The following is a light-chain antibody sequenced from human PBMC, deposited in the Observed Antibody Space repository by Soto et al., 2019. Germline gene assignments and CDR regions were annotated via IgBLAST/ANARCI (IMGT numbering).Light chain of an antibody. CDR2: DVS. J-gene: IGLJ1*01. V-gene: IGLV2-14*01. CDR3: GSFTSNSIDV. CDR1: SSDVGGYNY. Sequence: QSALTQPASVSGSPGQSITISCTGTSSDVGGYNYDSWYQQYPGKAPRLMIYDVSNRPSGVSNRFSGSKSGNTASLSISGLQAEDEGDYYCGSFTSNSIDVFGAGTKVTVL.